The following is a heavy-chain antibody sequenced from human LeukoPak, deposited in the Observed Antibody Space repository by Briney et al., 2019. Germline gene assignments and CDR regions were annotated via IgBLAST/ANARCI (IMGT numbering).Heavy chain of an antibody. Sequence: GRSLRLSCAASGFTFSSYGMHWVRQAPGKGLEWVAVIWYDGSNKYYADSVKGQFTISRDNSKNTLYLQMNSLRAEDTAVYYCARDGYCSSTSCAPGDHWGQGTLVTVSS. CDR2: IWYDGSNK. J-gene: IGHJ4*02. CDR1: GFTFSSYG. CDR3: ARDGYCSSTSCAPGDH. D-gene: IGHD2-2*03. V-gene: IGHV3-33*01.